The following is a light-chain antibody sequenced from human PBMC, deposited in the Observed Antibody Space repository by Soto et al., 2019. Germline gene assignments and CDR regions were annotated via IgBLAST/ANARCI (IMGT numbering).Light chain of an antibody. Sequence: EIVLTQSPGTLSLSPGERATLSCRASQSVSSSYLAWYQQKPGQAPRLLIYGASSRATGIPDRFSGSGSGTDFTLTISRREPEDVAVYDCQRYENSFTFGQGTRLEIK. J-gene: IGKJ5*01. CDR2: GAS. CDR1: QSVSSSY. V-gene: IGKV3-20*01. CDR3: QRYENSFT.